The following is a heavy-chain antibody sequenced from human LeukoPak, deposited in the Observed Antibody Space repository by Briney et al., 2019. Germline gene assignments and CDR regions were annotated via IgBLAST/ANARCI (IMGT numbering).Heavy chain of an antibody. CDR3: ARFTPQGYGWGGYNRFDP. CDR1: GGSISSYY. D-gene: IGHD3-16*01. Sequence: PSETLSLTCTVTGGSISSYYWNWIRQPPGKGLERIGNIYYSGSTNYNPSLKSRVTISLDTSKNQFSLNLTSVTAADTAVYYCARFTPQGYGWGGYNRFDPWGQGTLVTVSS. J-gene: IGHJ5*02. V-gene: IGHV4-59*01. CDR2: IYYSGST.